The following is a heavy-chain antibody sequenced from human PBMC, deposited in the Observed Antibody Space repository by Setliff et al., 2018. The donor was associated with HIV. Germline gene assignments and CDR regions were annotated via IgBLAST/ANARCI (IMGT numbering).Heavy chain of an antibody. V-gene: IGHV1-69*10. J-gene: IGHJ2*01. CDR2: IVPILGIA. CDR3: ASLRGIAAAGENWYFDL. CDR1: GGTFSSYA. Sequence: SVKVSCKASGGTFSSYAISWVRQAPGQGLEWMGGIVPILGIANYAQKFQGRVTITADKSTSTAYMELSSLRSEDTAVYYCASLRGIAAAGENWYFDLWGRGTLVTSPQ. D-gene: IGHD6-13*01.